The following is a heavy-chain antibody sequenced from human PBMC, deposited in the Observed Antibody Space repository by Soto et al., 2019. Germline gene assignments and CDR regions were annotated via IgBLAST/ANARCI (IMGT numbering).Heavy chain of an antibody. J-gene: IGHJ3*02. CDR3: ARVSPSQDIVLMVYATSYDAFDI. CDR1: GGSISSYY. D-gene: IGHD2-8*01. CDR2: IYYSGST. V-gene: IGHV4-59*01. Sequence: SETLSLTCTVSGGSISSYYWSWIRQPPGKGLEWIGYIYYSGSTNYNPSLKSRVTISVDTSKNQFSLKLSSVTAADTAVYYCARVSPSQDIVLMVYATSYDAFDIWGQGTMVTVSS.